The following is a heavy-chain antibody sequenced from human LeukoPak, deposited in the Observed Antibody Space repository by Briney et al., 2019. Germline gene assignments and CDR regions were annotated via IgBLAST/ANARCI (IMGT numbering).Heavy chain of an antibody. Sequence: KPGGSLRLSCAASGFTFSSYSMNWVRQAPGKGLEWVSSISSSSSYIYYADSVKGRFTISRDNAKNPLYLQMNSLRAEDTAVYYCARVVPYYDFWSGYPDYWGQGTLVTVSS. CDR2: ISSSSSYI. CDR3: ARVVPYYDFWSGYPDY. CDR1: GFTFSSYS. J-gene: IGHJ4*02. V-gene: IGHV3-21*01. D-gene: IGHD3-3*01.